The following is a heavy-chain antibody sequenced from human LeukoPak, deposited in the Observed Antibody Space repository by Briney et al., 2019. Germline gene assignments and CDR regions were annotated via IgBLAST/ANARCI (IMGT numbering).Heavy chain of an antibody. CDR2: IYSGGST. CDR3: ARDIRGAARLRTDY. D-gene: IGHD6-6*01. CDR1: GFTVSSNY. Sequence: GGSLRPSCAASGFTVSSNYMSWVRQAPGKGLEWVSVIYSGGSTYYADSVKGRLTISGDNSKNTLYLQMNSLRAEDTAVYYCARDIRGAARLRTDYWGQGTLVTVSS. V-gene: IGHV3-66*01. J-gene: IGHJ4*02.